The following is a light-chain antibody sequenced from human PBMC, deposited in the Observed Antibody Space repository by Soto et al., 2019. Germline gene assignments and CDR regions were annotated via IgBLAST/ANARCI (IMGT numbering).Light chain of an antibody. V-gene: IGKV3-20*01. CDR2: GAS. CDR1: QSVSSSF. CDR3: QQYDSSPLT. J-gene: IGKJ4*01. Sequence: EIVLTQSPGTLSLSPGERATLYCRASQSVSSSFLAWYQQKPGQAPRLLIYGASSRATGIPDRFSGSGSGTDFTLTISRLEPEDVAVYYCQQYDSSPLTCGGGTKVEIK.